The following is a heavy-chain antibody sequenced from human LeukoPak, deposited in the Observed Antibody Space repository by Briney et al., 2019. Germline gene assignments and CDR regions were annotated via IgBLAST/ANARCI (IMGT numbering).Heavy chain of an antibody. CDR1: GGSISSSNW. CDR3: ARGSGGSFLAPPRY. Sequence: SETLSLTCAVSGGSISSSNWWSWVRQPPGKGLEWIGEIYHSGSTNYNPSLKSRVTISVDKSKNQFSLKLSSVTAADTAVYYCARGSGGSFLAPPRYWGQGTLVTVSS. D-gene: IGHD2-15*01. CDR2: IYHSGST. V-gene: IGHV4-4*02. J-gene: IGHJ4*02.